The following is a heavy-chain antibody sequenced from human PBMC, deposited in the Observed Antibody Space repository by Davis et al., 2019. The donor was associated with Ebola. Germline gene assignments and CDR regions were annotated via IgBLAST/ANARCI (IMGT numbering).Heavy chain of an antibody. CDR1: GGSISSGGYS. J-gene: IGHJ5*02. CDR3: ARFNSFGNRFDP. V-gene: IGHV4-30-4*07. CDR2: VFYSGIT. D-gene: IGHD2/OR15-2a*01. Sequence: MPSETLSLTCAVSGGSISSGGYSWSWVRQPPGKGLEWIGYVFYSGITQYNPSLKSRVNISVETSKNHFSLKLSTVTAADTAVYYCARFNSFGNRFDPWGQGTLVTVSS.